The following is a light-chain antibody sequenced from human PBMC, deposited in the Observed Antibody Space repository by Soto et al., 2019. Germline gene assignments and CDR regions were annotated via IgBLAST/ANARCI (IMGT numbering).Light chain of an antibody. V-gene: IGKV1-39*01. CDR2: AAS. Sequence: DIQMTQSPSSLSASVGDRVTITCRASQTISSSLNWYQQKPGKAPDRLIYAASNLQSGVPSRFSGSGSGSDFTLTISSLQPEDFATYYCQQSYSSPQMYTFGQGTRLEIK. CDR3: QQSYSSPQMYT. J-gene: IGKJ2*01. CDR1: QTISSS.